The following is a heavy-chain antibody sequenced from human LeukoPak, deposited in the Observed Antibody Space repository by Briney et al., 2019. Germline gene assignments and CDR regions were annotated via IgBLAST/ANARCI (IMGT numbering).Heavy chain of an antibody. Sequence: SETLSLTCSVFGGSISSHYWSWIRQPPGKGPGWIGYIYYSGTTNYNPSLNSRVTISVDMSKNQFSLKLRSVTAADTAVYYCAREGYSSGWNDYWGQGTLVTVSS. CDR1: GGSISSHY. D-gene: IGHD6-19*01. J-gene: IGHJ4*02. CDR2: IYYSGTT. CDR3: AREGYSSGWNDY. V-gene: IGHV4-59*11.